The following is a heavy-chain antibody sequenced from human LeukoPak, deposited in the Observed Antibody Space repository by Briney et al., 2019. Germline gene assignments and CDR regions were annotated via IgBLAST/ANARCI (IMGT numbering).Heavy chain of an antibody. J-gene: IGHJ5*02. V-gene: IGHV3-30*18. CDR2: ISYDGSNK. CDR1: GFTFSSYG. CDR3: AKDRSISGSSENNWFDP. D-gene: IGHD1-26*01. Sequence: PGRSLRLSCAASGFTFSSYGMHWVRQAPGKGLEWVAVISYDGSNKYYADSVKGRFTISRDNSKNTLYLQLSSLRADDTAEYYCAKDRSISGSSENNWFDPWGQGTLVTVSS.